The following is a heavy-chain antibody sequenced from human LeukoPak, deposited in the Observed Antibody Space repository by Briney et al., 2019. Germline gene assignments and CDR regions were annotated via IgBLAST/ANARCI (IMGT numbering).Heavy chain of an antibody. J-gene: IGHJ4*02. CDR3: AKDRVGAMLYFDY. V-gene: IGHV3-21*04. CDR2: ITSSSSYT. Sequence: GGSLRLSCAASGFTFSTYNMNWVRQAPGKGLEWVSSITSSSSYTFYADSVKGRFTISRDNAKNSLYLQMNSLRAEDTAVYYCAKDRVGAMLYFDYWGQGTLVTVSS. D-gene: IGHD1-26*01. CDR1: GFTFSTYN.